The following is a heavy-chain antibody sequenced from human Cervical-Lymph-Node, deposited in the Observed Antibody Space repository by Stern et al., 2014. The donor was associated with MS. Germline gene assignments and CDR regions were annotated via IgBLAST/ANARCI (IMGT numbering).Heavy chain of an antibody. CDR3: MRDRGRVATTTGDF. Sequence: QVQLVQSGPEVKKPGASVKVSCKASGFTFSNYGLSWVRQAPGQGLEWMGWISAYNGNIDLAQKFQGRLTMTTDTSTSTVYMELNSLRSDDTGEYYCMRDRGRVATTTGDFWGQGTLVTVTT. J-gene: IGHJ4*02. V-gene: IGHV1-18*01. D-gene: IGHD1-26*01. CDR1: GFTFSNYG. CDR2: ISAYNGNI.